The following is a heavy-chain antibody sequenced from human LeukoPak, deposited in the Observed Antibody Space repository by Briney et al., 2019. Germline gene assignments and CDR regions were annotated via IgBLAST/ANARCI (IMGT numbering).Heavy chain of an antibody. CDR3: AKVREDEHYYDSSGYYYNAFDI. J-gene: IGHJ3*02. D-gene: IGHD3-22*01. CDR1: GFIFDRYA. V-gene: IGHV3-23*01. Sequence: GVPLRLSCAASGFIFDRYAIRWVPQAPGKGLECVSSIAGSGSCTDYADSVKGRFTISRDNSENTLFLQMNSLRPEDTAVNYCAKVREDEHYYDSSGYYYNAFDIWGQGTTVTVSS. CDR2: IAGSGSCT.